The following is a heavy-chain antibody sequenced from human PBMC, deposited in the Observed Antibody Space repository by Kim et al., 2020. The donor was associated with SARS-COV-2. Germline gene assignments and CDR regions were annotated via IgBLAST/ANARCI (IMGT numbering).Heavy chain of an antibody. D-gene: IGHD2-15*01. CDR3: ARIGDY. J-gene: IGHJ4*02. V-gene: IGHV5-51*01. Sequence: YPGESDPRYSPSFQGQVTISADKSISTAYLQWSSLKASDTAMYYCARIGDYWGQGTLVTVSS. CDR2: YPGESDP.